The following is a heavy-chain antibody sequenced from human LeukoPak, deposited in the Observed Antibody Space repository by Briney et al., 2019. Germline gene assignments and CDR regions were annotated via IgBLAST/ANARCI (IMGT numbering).Heavy chain of an antibody. V-gene: IGHV1-69*02. D-gene: IGHD5-12*01. CDR1: GGTFNNYT. CDR3: ARALHSGYDYDGIDY. CDR2: IIPILGIA. Sequence: GASVKVSCKASGGTFNNYTISWVRQAPGQGLEWMGRIIPILGIANYAQKFQGRVTITADKSTSTAYMELSSLRSEDTAVYYCARALHSGYDYDGIDYWGQGTLVTVSS. J-gene: IGHJ4*02.